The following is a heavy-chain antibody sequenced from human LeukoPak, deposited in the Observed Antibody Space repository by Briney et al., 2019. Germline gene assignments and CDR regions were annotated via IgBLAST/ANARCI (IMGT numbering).Heavy chain of an antibody. V-gene: IGHV4-34*01. CDR3: ARHTSQWLPCDD. CDR2: INHGGST. D-gene: IGHD5-12*01. CDR1: GGSFSGDF. J-gene: IGHJ4*02. Sequence: SETLSLTCAVYGGSFSGDFWSWIRQSPGKGLEWIGEINHGGSTTYNPSLQSRVTMSVDTSTKHISLKMTSVTAADTAIYYCARHTSQWLPCDDWGQGTQVTISS.